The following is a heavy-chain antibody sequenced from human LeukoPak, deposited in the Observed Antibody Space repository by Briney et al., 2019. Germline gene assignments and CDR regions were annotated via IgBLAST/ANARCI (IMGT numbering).Heavy chain of an antibody. CDR3: ATIDIHQGLDY. V-gene: IGHV1-69*13. D-gene: IGHD3-9*01. CDR2: IIPIFGTA. CDR1: GYTFTGYY. Sequence: SVKVSCKASGYTFTGYYMHWVRQAPGQGLEWMGGIIPIFGTANYAQKFQGRVTVTADESTSTAYMELSSLRSEDTAVYYCATIDIHQGLDYWGQGTLVTVSS. J-gene: IGHJ4*02.